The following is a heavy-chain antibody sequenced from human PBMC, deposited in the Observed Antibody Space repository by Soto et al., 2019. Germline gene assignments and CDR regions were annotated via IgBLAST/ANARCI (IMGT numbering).Heavy chain of an antibody. CDR1: RFIFSRYA. V-gene: IGHV3-30*18. Sequence: QVQLVESGGGVVQPGRSLRLSCAASRFIFSRYAMHWVRQAPGKGLEWVAVISYDGNNKYYTDSVKGRFTISRDNSKNTLYLQMNSLRAEDTDVYYCAKVHDPRAFYYYAMDVWGQGTTVTVSS. D-gene: IGHD1-1*01. J-gene: IGHJ6*02. CDR2: ISYDGNNK. CDR3: AKVHDPRAFYYYAMDV.